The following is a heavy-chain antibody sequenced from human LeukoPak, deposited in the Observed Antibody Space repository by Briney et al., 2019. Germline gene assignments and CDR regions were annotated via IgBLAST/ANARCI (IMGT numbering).Heavy chain of an antibody. D-gene: IGHD6-19*01. J-gene: IGHJ6*02. CDR3: ARREQQWLVLYYYYYGMDV. CDR1: GFTFGSYW. V-gene: IGHV3-7*01. CDR2: IKQDGSGK. Sequence: GGSLRLSCAASGFTFGSYWMSWVRQAPGKGLEWVANIKQDGSGKYYVDSVKGRFTISRDNAKNSLYLQMNSLRAEDTAVYYCARREQQWLVLYYYYYGMDVWGQGTTVTVSS.